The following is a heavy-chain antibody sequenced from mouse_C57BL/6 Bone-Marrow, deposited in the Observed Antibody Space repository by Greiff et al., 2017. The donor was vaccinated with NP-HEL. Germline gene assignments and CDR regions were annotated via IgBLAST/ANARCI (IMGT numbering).Heavy chain of an antibody. CDR3: ARNDPRAAMDY. D-gene: IGHD2-12*01. Sequence: EVQRVESGGGLVKPGGSLKLSCAASGFTFSSYAMSWVRQTPEKRLEWVATISDGGSYTYYPDNVKGRFTISRDNAKNNLYLQMSHLKSEDTAMYYCARNDPRAAMDYWGQGTSVTVSS. J-gene: IGHJ4*01. V-gene: IGHV5-4*01. CDR2: ISDGGSYT. CDR1: GFTFSSYA.